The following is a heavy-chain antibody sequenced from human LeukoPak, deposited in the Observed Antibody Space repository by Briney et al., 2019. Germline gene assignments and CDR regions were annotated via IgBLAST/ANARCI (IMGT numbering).Heavy chain of an antibody. J-gene: IGHJ6*03. CDR3: ARDYYDSAPHYYYYMDV. CDR1: GGSFSAYF. CDR2: VGHSGSA. Sequence: SETLSLTCAVSGGSFSAYFWRWIRQPPGKGLEWIGDVGHSGSADYNPSLKSRVTISVDTSKNQFSLKLSSVTAADTAVYYCARDYYDSAPHYYYYMDVWGKGTTVTVSS. V-gene: IGHV4-34*01. D-gene: IGHD3-22*01.